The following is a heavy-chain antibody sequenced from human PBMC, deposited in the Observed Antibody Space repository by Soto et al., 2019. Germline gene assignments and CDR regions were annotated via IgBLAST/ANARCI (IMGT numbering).Heavy chain of an antibody. CDR2: IIPIFGAA. CDR3: AQDANGSSLAY. D-gene: IGHD3-16*01. CDR1: GGTFSRYT. V-gene: IGHV1-69*01. J-gene: IGHJ4*02. Sequence: QVQLVQSGAEVKKPGSSVKVSCKASGGTFSRYTISWVRQAPGQGLEWMGGIIPIFGAAKYAQKFQDRVTVTAEEATSTAYMELSSLRSEDTAVYYCAQDANGSSLAYWGQGTLFTVSA.